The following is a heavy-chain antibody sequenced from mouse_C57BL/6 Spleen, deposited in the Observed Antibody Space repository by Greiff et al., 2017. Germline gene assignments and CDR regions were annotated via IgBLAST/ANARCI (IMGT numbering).Heavy chain of an antibody. D-gene: IGHD1-1*02. V-gene: IGHV7-1*01. CDR3: ARDAGRYGGDGWYFDV. CDR1: GFTFSDFY. J-gene: IGHJ1*03. Sequence: EVKLVESGGGLVQSGRSLRLSCATSGFTFSDFYMEWVRQAPGKGLEWIATSRNKANDYTTEYSASVKGRFIVSRDTSQSILYLQMNALRAEDTAIYYCARDAGRYGGDGWYFDVWGTGTTVTVSS. CDR2: SRNKANDYTT.